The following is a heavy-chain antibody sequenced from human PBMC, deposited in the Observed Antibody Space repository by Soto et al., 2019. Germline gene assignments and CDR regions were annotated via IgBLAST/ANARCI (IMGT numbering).Heavy chain of an antibody. Sequence: QVQLVQSGAEVKKPGSSVKVSCKASGGTFSSYAISWVRQAPGQGLEWMGGIIPIFGTANYAQKFQGRVTITADESTSTAYIELSSLRSEDTAVYYCARDGRSYYDFWSGYANWFDPWGQGTLVTVSS. CDR1: GGTFSSYA. CDR2: IIPIFGTA. V-gene: IGHV1-69*01. CDR3: ARDGRSYYDFWSGYANWFDP. J-gene: IGHJ5*02. D-gene: IGHD3-3*01.